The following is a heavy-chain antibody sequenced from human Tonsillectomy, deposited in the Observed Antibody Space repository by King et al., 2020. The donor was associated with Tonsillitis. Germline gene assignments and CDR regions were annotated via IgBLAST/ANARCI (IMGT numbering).Heavy chain of an antibody. Sequence: VQLVESGGGLVKPGGSLRLSCAASGFTLSTYSMNWVRQAPGKGLEWVSSVSTSSSFIYYADPVKGRFTISRDNAKNSLYLQMNSLRAEDTAVYYCASGVRAIASEYFQHWGQGTLVTVSS. D-gene: IGHD1-26*01. CDR2: VSTSSSFI. CDR1: GFTLSTYS. CDR3: ASGVRAIASEYFQH. V-gene: IGHV3-21*01. J-gene: IGHJ1*01.